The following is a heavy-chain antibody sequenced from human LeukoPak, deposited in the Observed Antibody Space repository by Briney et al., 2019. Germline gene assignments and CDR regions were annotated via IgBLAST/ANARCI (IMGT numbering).Heavy chain of an antibody. V-gene: IGHV4-59*01. CDR1: GGSISSYY. Sequence: SETLSLTCSVAGGSISSYYWNWIRQTPGKGLEWIGYIYYSGRTNYNPSLKTRLTMSVDVSKNQFSLKLNSVTAADTAVYYCARGSGYDWESFYDYWGQGTLVTVSS. J-gene: IGHJ4*02. CDR3: ARGSGYDWESFYDY. CDR2: IYYSGRT. D-gene: IGHD5-12*01.